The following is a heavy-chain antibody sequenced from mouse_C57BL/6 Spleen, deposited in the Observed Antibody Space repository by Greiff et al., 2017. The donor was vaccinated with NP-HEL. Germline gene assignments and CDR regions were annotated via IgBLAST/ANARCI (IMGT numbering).Heavy chain of an antibody. CDR2: IWSGGST. V-gene: IGHV2-2*01. CDR3: ASHYYGSSLYYYAMDY. CDR1: GFSFTSYG. J-gene: IGHJ4*01. D-gene: IGHD1-1*01. Sequence: VQLQQSGPGLVQPSQSLSITCTVSGFSFTSYGVHWVRQSPGKGLEWLGVIWSGGSTDYNAAFISRLSISKDNSKSQVFFKMNSLQADDTAIYYCASHYYGSSLYYYAMDYWGQGTSVTVSS.